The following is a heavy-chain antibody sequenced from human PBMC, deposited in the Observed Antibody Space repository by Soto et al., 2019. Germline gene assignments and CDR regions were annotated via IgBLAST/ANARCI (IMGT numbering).Heavy chain of an antibody. V-gene: IGHV4-39*07. CDR1: GGSISSSSYY. CDR2: IYYSGST. D-gene: IGHD5-12*01. J-gene: IGHJ6*02. Sequence: SETLSLTCTVSGGSISSSSYYWGWIRQPPGKGLEWIGSIYYSGSTYYNPSLKSRVTISVDTSKNQFSLKLSSVTAADTAVYYCARGRWLQLPNYYYYGMDVWGQGTRVTVSS. CDR3: ARGRWLQLPNYYYYGMDV.